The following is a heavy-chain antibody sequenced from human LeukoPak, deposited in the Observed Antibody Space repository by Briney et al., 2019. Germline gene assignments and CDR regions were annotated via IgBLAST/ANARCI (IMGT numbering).Heavy chain of an antibody. D-gene: IGHD3-22*01. CDR1: GGSFSGYY. Sequence: PSETLSLTCAVYGGSFSGYYWSWIRQPPGKGLEWIGSIYHSGSTYYNPSLKSRVTISVDTSKNQFSLKLSSVTAADTAVYYCAREYYYDSSGWESSDYWGQGTLVTVSS. CDR2: IYHSGST. V-gene: IGHV4-34*01. CDR3: AREYYYDSSGWESSDY. J-gene: IGHJ4*02.